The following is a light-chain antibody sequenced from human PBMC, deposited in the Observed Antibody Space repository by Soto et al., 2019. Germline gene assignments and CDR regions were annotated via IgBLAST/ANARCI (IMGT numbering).Light chain of an antibody. Sequence: SYELTQPPSVSVAPGQTASISCGGNNIGSRSVHWYQQKPGQAPVLVVYDDRDRPSGIPERFAGSNSGNTATLTISRVEAGDEADYYCQVWDSTSDHYVFGTGPKVTVL. J-gene: IGLJ1*01. CDR1: NIGSRS. V-gene: IGLV3-21*02. CDR3: QVWDSTSDHYV. CDR2: DDR.